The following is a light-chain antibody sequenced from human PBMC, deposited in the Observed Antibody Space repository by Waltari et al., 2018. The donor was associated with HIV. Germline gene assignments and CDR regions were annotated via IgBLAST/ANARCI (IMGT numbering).Light chain of an antibody. CDR3: QQYNKWPLT. CDR1: QSVSSN. CDR2: GAS. Sequence: EIVMMQIPATLSVSPGERATLSCRASQSVSSNLAWYQQKPGQAPRLLIYGASTRATGIPARFSGSGSGTEFTLTISSLQSEDFAVYYCQQYNKWPLTFGGGTKVEIK. V-gene: IGKV3D-15*01. J-gene: IGKJ4*01.